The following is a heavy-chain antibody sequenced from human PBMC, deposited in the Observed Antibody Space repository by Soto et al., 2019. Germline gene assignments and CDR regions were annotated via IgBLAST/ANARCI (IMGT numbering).Heavy chain of an antibody. J-gene: IGHJ6*02. Sequence: QVQLQESGPGLVKPSETLSLTCTVSGVSISNYYWSWIRQPPGKGLEWLGYILYTGNTNYNPSLKSRVTISVDTSNNQVSLELTSVTTADTAVYFCAIAAYGSGNYYAPHYYYAMDVWGQGTTVTVSS. V-gene: IGHV4-59*01. CDR2: ILYTGNT. CDR1: GVSISNYY. D-gene: IGHD3-10*01. CDR3: AIAAYGSGNYYAPHYYYAMDV.